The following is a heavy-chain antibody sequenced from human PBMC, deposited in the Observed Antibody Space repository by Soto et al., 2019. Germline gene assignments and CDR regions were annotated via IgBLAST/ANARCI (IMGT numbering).Heavy chain of an antibody. Sequence: QVQLVESGGGVVQPGRSLRLSCAASGFTFSNYGMHWVRQAPGKGLEWVAVTWHDGSNKNYGDSVKGRFTISRDNSKNTRYLEMNSLRVEDTAVYYCAREILGPGPGDSWGQGTLVTVSS. V-gene: IGHV3-33*01. CDR2: TWHDGSNK. J-gene: IGHJ5*01. CDR1: GFTFSNYG. CDR3: AREILGPGPGDS.